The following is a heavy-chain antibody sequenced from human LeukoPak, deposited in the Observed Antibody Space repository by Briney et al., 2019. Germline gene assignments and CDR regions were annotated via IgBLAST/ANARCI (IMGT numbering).Heavy chain of an antibody. V-gene: IGHV4-34*01. Sequence: PSETLSLTCAVYGGSFSGYYWSWIRQPPGKGLEWIEEINHSGSTNYNPSLKSRVTISVDTSKNQFSLKLSSVTAADTAVYYCARAEITMVRGANFDYWGQGTLVTVSS. D-gene: IGHD3-10*01. J-gene: IGHJ4*02. CDR2: INHSGST. CDR3: ARAEITMVRGANFDY. CDR1: GGSFSGYY.